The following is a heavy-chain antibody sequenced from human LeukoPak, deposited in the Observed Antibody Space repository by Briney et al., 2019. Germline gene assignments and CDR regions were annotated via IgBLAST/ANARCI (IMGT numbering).Heavy chain of an antibody. J-gene: IGHJ4*02. Sequence: GASVKVSCKTSGYTFTSYDINWVRQATGQGLEWMGWMNPNSGNTGYAQKFQGRVTMTRNTSISTAYMELSSLRSEDTAAYFCTRGVMKGSGKTFDYWGQGTLVTVSS. D-gene: IGHD3-10*01. CDR2: MNPNSGNT. CDR3: TRGVMKGSGKTFDY. V-gene: IGHV1-8*01. CDR1: GYTFTSYD.